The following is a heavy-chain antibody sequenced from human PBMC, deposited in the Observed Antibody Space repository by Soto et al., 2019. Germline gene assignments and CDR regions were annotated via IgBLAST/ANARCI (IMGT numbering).Heavy chain of an antibody. Sequence: EVQLLESGGGLVQPGGSLRLSCAASGFTFSSYAMRWVRQAPVKGLEWVSAISGSGDSTYYADSVKGRFTISRDNSKNTLSLQMHRMRAEATAVSYWARRGSGSYYDYWGQGTLVTVS. CDR1: GFTFSSYA. D-gene: IGHD1-26*01. J-gene: IGHJ4*02. CDR3: ARRGSGSYYDY. V-gene: IGHV3-23*01. CDR2: ISGSGDST.